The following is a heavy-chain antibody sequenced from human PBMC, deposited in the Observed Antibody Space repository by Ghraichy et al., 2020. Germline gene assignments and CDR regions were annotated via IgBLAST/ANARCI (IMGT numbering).Heavy chain of an antibody. CDR2: INHSGST. Sequence: SETLSLTCAVYGGSFSGYYWSWIRQPPGKGLEWIGEINHSGSTNYNPSLKSRVTISVDTSKNQFSLKLSSVTAAATAVYYCASRGYSYGKRGVRYFDYWGQGTLVTVSS. D-gene: IGHD5-18*01. J-gene: IGHJ4*02. CDR1: GGSFSGYY. CDR3: ASRGYSYGKRGVRYFDY. V-gene: IGHV4-34*01.